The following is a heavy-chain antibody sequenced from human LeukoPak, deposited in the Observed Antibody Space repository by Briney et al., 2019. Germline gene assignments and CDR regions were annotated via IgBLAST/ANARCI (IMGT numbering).Heavy chain of an antibody. CDR3: ARVRIAAAGNRIWYFDL. Sequence: SETLSLTCTVSGGSISSSSYYWGWIRQPPGKGLEWIGSIYYSGSTYYNPSLKSRVTISVDTSKNQFSLKLSSVTAADTAVYYCARVRIAAAGNRIWYFDLWGRGTLVTVSS. V-gene: IGHV4-39*01. CDR1: GGSISSSSYY. J-gene: IGHJ2*01. D-gene: IGHD6-13*01. CDR2: IYYSGST.